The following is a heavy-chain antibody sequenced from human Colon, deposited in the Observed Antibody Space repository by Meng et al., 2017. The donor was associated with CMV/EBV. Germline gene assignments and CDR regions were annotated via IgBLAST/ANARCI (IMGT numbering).Heavy chain of an antibody. CDR1: GFTFDNYA. V-gene: IGHV3-21*01. CDR2: ISSSSSYI. CDR3: ARGMRVGGAFDI. Sequence: GESLKISCATSGFTFDNYAMSWVRQAPGKGLEWVSSISSSSSYIYYADSVKGRFTISRDNAKNSLYLQMNSLRAEDTAVYYCARGMRVGGAFDIWGQGTMVTVSS. J-gene: IGHJ3*02.